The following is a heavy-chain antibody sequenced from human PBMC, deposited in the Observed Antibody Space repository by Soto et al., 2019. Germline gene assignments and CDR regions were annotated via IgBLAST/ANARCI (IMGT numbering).Heavy chain of an antibody. CDR1: GYTFTSYG. CDR3: ARDANEGSSWYYYYYGMDV. V-gene: IGHV1-18*04. Sequence: ASVKVSCKASGYTFTSYGISWVRQAPGQGLEWMGWISAYNGNTNYAQKLQGRVTMTTDTSTSTAYMELRSLRSDDTAVYYCARDANEGSSWYYYYYGMDVWGQGTTVTVSS. J-gene: IGHJ6*02. D-gene: IGHD6-13*01. CDR2: ISAYNGNT.